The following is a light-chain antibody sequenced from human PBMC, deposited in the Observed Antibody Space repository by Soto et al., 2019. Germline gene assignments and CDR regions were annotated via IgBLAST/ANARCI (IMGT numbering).Light chain of an antibody. Sequence: EIVLTQSPATLPLSPGERATLSCRASQSVSSYLAWYQQPPGQAPRLLIYDASNRATVIPARFSGSGSVTDFTLTISSLEPDDLAVYYCQQRSDWPSTFGGGTKVQIK. V-gene: IGKV3-11*01. CDR2: DAS. J-gene: IGKJ4*01. CDR1: QSVSSY. CDR3: QQRSDWPST.